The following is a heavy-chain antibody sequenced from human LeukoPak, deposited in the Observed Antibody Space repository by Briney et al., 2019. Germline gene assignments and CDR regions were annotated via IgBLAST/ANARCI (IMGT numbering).Heavy chain of an antibody. V-gene: IGHV3-30*03. CDR2: IAYDGRKK. Sequence: PGGSLRLSCVASGFNFNEYGMNWVRQAPGEGLEWVASIAYDGRKKEISESVRGRFTISRDISKNTLFLQMDSLRAEDTAVYYCARDGGGWPGYFDLWGRGTLVTVSS. D-gene: IGHD3-16*01. CDR1: GFNFNEYG. J-gene: IGHJ2*01. CDR3: ARDGGGWPGYFDL.